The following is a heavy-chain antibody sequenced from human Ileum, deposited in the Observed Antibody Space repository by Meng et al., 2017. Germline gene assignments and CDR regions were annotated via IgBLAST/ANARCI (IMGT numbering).Heavy chain of an antibody. CDR2: INPSGGST. D-gene: IGHD4-17*01. CDR1: GYTFTSYY. CDR3: VGTRTTDWDY. Sequence: ASVKVSCKASGYTFTSYYMHWVRQAPGQGLEWMGIINPSGGSTSYAQKFQGRVTMTRNTSTSTIYMELSNLRSEDTAVCYCVGTRTTDWDYWGQGTLVTVSS. J-gene: IGHJ4*02. V-gene: IGHV1-46*01.